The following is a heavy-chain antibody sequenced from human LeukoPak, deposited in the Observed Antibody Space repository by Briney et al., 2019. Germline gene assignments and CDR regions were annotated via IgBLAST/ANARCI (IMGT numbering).Heavy chain of an antibody. Sequence: GGSLRLSCAASGFTFSSYWMHWVRQAPGKGLVWVSRINSGGSSTKYADSVKGRFTISRDNAKNTLYVQMNNLRAEDTAVYYCARVDPKAPGDYSWGRGTLVTVSS. CDR3: ARVDPKAPGDYS. J-gene: IGHJ4*02. CDR1: GFTFSSYW. CDR2: INSGGSST. V-gene: IGHV3-74*03. D-gene: IGHD2-2*03.